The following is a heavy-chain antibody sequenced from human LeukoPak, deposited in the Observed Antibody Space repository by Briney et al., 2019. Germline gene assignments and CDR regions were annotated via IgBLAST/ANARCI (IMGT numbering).Heavy chain of an antibody. CDR2: ISAYNGNT. D-gene: IGHD2-2*01. Sequence: ASVKVSCKASDYTFTSYGISWVRQAPGQGLEWMGWISAYNGNTNYAQKLQGRVTMTTDTSTSTAYMELRSLRSDDTAVYYCAIDRADIVVVPAARDYYYYGMDVWGQGTTVTVSS. CDR1: DYTFTSYG. J-gene: IGHJ6*02. V-gene: IGHV1-18*01. CDR3: AIDRADIVVVPAARDYYYYGMDV.